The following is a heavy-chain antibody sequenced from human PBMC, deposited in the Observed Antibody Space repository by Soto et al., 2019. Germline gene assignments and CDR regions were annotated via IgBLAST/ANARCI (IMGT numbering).Heavy chain of an antibody. D-gene: IGHD3-10*01. CDR3: AREPRGALLKNDAFDI. V-gene: IGHV4-31*03. Sequence: QVQLQESGPGLVKPSQTLSLTCTVSGGSISSGGYSWSWIRQHPGKGLEWIGYIYYSGSTYYNPSLKSRVTISVDTSKNQFSLKLSSVTAADTAVYYCAREPRGALLKNDAFDIWGQGTMVTVSS. CDR1: GGSISSGGYS. J-gene: IGHJ3*02. CDR2: IYYSGST.